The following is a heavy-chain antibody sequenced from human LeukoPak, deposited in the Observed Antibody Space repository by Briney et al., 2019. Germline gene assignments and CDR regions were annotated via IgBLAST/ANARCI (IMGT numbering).Heavy chain of an antibody. Sequence: GRSLRLSCAASGFTFDDYAMHWVRQAPGKGLEWVSYISSSGSTIYYADSVKGRFTISRDNAKNSLYLQMNSLRAEDTAVYYCARDGGDSSGWTQGWFDPWGQGTLVTVSS. J-gene: IGHJ5*02. D-gene: IGHD6-19*01. CDR1: GFTFDDYA. CDR2: ISSSGSTI. CDR3: ARDGGDSSGWTQGWFDP. V-gene: IGHV3-48*03.